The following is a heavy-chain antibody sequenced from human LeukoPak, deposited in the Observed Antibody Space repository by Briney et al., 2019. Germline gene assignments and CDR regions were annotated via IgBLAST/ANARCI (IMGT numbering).Heavy chain of an antibody. CDR3: ARVTEGRDGYNPGYYYYMDV. Sequence: SETLSLTCTVSGGSISSHYWSWIRQPPGKGLEWIGYIYYSGSTNYNPSLKSRVTISVDTSKNQFSLKLSSVTAADTAVYYCARVTEGRDGYNPGYYYYMDVGGKGTTVTVSS. D-gene: IGHD5-24*01. CDR1: GGSISSHY. J-gene: IGHJ6*03. CDR2: IYYSGST. V-gene: IGHV4-59*11.